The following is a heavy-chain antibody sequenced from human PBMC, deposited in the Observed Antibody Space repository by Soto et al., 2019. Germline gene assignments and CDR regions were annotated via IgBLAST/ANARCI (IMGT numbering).Heavy chain of an antibody. CDR1: GGSISSSSFY. CDR3: ARQAPIYDDIWGGYRPDAFDI. Sequence: SETLSLTCTVSGGSISSSSFYWGWIRQPPGKGLEWIGGIYYSGSTYYNPSLKSRVTISVDTSKNQFSLKLSSVTAADTAVYYCARQAPIYDDIWGGYRPDAFDIWGQGTMVTVSS. V-gene: IGHV4-39*01. D-gene: IGHD3-16*02. J-gene: IGHJ3*02. CDR2: IYYSGST.